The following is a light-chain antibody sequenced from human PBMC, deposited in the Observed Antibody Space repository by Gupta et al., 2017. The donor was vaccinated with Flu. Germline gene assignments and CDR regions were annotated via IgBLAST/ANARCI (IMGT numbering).Light chain of an antibody. CDR1: QDINKF. V-gene: IGKV1-33*01. CDR3: QQYDNAPLT. Sequence: PSSLSASVGDTVTITCQANQDINKFLNWYRQKPGKAPKILIFDASNLERGVPSRFSGGGTGTIFSLTISSLQPEDVATYYCQQYDNAPLTFGGGTKVEI. J-gene: IGKJ4*01. CDR2: DAS.